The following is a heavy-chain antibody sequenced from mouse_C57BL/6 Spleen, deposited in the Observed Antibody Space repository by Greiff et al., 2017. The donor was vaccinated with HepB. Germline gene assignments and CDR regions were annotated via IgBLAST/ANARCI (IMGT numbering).Heavy chain of an antibody. Sequence: DVMLVESEGGLVQPGSSMKLSCTASGFTFSDYYMAWVRQVPEKGLEWVANINYDGSSTYYLDSLKSRFIISRDNAKNILYLQMSRLKSEDTATYYCARDGSYWYFDVWGTGTTVTVSS. D-gene: IGHD1-1*02. V-gene: IGHV5-16*01. CDR2: INYDGSST. CDR3: ARDGSYWYFDV. J-gene: IGHJ1*03. CDR1: GFTFSDYY.